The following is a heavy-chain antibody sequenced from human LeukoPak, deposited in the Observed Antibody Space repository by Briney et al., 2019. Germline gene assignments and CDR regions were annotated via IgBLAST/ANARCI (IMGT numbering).Heavy chain of an antibody. J-gene: IGHJ6*02. CDR1: GYTFTGYY. V-gene: IGHV1-2*02. D-gene: IGHD3-10*01. CDR3: AREASYGSGSYYYYYYGMDV. Sequence: ASVKVSCKASGYTFTGYYMHWVRQAPGQGLEWMGWINPNSGGTNYAQKLQGRVTMTRDTSISTAYMELSRLRSDDTAVYYCAREASYGSGSYYYYYYGMDVWGQGTTVTVSS. CDR2: INPNSGGT.